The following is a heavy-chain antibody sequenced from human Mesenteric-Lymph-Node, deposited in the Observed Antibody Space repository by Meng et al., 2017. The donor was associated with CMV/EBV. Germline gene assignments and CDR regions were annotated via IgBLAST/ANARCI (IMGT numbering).Heavy chain of an antibody. CDR1: GGSISSSSYY. J-gene: IGHJ3*02. Sequence: ESLKISCTVSGGSISSSSYYWGWIRQPPGKGLEWIGSIYYSGSTYYNPSLKSRVTISVDTSKNQFSLKLSSVTAADTAVYYCARGLDCSSTSCYRAFDIWGQGTMVTVSS. D-gene: IGHD2-2*01. CDR3: ARGLDCSSTSCYRAFDI. CDR2: IYYSGST. V-gene: IGHV4-39*07.